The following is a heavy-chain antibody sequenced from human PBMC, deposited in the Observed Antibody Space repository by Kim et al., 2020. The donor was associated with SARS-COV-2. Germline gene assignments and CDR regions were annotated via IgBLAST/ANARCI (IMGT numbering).Heavy chain of an antibody. D-gene: IGHD3-10*01. CDR2: ISGSGDST. J-gene: IGHJ4*02. CDR3: ATALTSGPH. V-gene: IGHV3-23*01. CDR1: GFIFTTYG. Sequence: GGSLRLSCAASGFIFTTYGMNWVRHAPGRGLQWVSGISGSGDSTSYADSVKGRFTISRDNSRNNLYLQMNSLRDEDTAVYYCATALTSGPHWGQGTLVTVSS.